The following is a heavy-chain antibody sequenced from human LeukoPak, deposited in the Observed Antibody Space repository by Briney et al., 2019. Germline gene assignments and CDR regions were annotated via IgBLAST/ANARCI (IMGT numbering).Heavy chain of an antibody. J-gene: IGHJ3*02. V-gene: IGHV3-53*01. CDR1: GFTVSNNY. D-gene: IGHD1-7*01. CDR2: IYSGGST. CDR3: AKDPRTGTTFSATAAFDI. Sequence: GGSLRLSCAASGFTVSNNYMSWVRQAPGKGLEWVSVIYSGGSTYFADSVKGRFTISRDYSKNTLYLQMNSLRAEDTAVYYCAKDPRTGTTFSATAAFDIWGQGTMVTVSS.